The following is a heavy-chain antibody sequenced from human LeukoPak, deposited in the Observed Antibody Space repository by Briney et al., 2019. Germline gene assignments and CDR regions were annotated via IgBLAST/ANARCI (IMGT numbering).Heavy chain of an antibody. CDR3: ARKATTGPTKAAFDI. CDR2: IYYSGSI. D-gene: IGHD4-17*01. J-gene: IGHJ3*02. V-gene: IGHV4-39*07. Sequence: SETLSLTCTVSGVSISSSSYYWGWIRQPPGKGLEWIGSIYYSGSIYYNPSLKSRVTMSVDTSKNQFSLKLSSVTAVDTAVYYCARKATTGPTKAAFDIWGQGTMVTVSS. CDR1: GVSISSSSYY.